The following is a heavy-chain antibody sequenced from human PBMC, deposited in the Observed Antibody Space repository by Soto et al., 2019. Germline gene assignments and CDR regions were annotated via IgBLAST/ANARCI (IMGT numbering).Heavy chain of an antibody. CDR1: GDSVSSATAT. J-gene: IGHJ2*01. CDR2: TYYRSKWYI. CDR3: ARDSSGFHWYFDL. Sequence: QAQMQQSGPGLVKPSQTLSLICGISGDSVSSATATWSWIRQSPSRGLEWLGRTYYRSKWYIDYALSVTSRMVITPDISKEQLSLQLNSVTPEDSAVYFCARDSSGFHWYFDLWGHGTVVTVSS. D-gene: IGHD3-22*01. V-gene: IGHV6-1*01.